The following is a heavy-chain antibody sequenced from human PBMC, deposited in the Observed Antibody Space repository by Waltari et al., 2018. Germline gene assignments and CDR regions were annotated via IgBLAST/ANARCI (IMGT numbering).Heavy chain of an antibody. D-gene: IGHD2-15*01. J-gene: IGHJ4*02. CDR2: IYWNNDK. V-gene: IGHV2-5*01. Sequence: QITLKESGPTLVKPTQTLTLTCTFSGFSLSTGGVGVGWIRQPPGKALEWLALIYWNNDKRYSPSLKSRLTITKDTSKNQVVLTMTNMDPVDTATYYCVHGQFTVVSPRYDYWGQGTLVTVSS. CDR1: GFSLSTGGVG. CDR3: VHGQFTVVSPRYDY.